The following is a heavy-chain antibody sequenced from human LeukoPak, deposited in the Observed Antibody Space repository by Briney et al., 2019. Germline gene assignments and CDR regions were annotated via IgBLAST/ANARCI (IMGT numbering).Heavy chain of an antibody. CDR3: ARAERRVYYYYYMDV. CDR1: GGTFSSYG. Sequence: RASVKVSCKASGGTFSSYGISWVRQAPGQGLEWMGGIIPIFGTANYAEKFQGRVTITTDESTSTAYMELSSLRSEDTAVYYCARAERRVYYYYYMDVWGKGTTVTVSS. J-gene: IGHJ6*03. CDR2: IIPIFGTA. V-gene: IGHV1-69*05.